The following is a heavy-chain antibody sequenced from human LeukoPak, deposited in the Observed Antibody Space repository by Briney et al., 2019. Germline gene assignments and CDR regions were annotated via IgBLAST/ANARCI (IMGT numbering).Heavy chain of an antibody. Sequence: GGSLRLSCAASGFTFSSYSMNWVRQAPGKGLEWVSSISSSSSYIYYADSVKGRFTISRDNAKNSLYLQMNSLRAEDTAVYYCARERIAVAGREGDFDYWGQGTLVTVSS. CDR2: ISSSSSYI. D-gene: IGHD6-19*01. J-gene: IGHJ4*02. CDR1: GFTFSSYS. CDR3: ARERIAVAGREGDFDY. V-gene: IGHV3-21*01.